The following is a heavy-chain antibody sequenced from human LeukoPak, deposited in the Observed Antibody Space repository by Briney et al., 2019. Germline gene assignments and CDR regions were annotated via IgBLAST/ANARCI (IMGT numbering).Heavy chain of an antibody. D-gene: IGHD6-19*01. CDR2: IYYSGST. V-gene: IGHV4-61*01. CDR1: GGSISSSSYY. CDR3: ARDHRYSSGWFFDY. J-gene: IGHJ4*02. Sequence: SETLSLTCTVSGGSISSSSYYWGWIRQPPGKGLEWIGYIYYSGSTNYNPSLKSRVTISVDTSKNQFSLKLSSVTAADTAVYYCARDHRYSSGWFFDYWGQGTLVTVSS.